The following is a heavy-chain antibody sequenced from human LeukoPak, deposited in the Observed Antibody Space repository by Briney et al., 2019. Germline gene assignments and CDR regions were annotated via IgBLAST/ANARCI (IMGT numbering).Heavy chain of an antibody. J-gene: IGHJ4*02. V-gene: IGHV1-69*01. CDR2: IIPIFGTA. Sequence: SVKFSCKASGGSLSSYAISCVRQAPRQGLEWMGGIIPIFGTANYAQKLQGRVTITADESNSTAYMELSSLSSEDTAVYSCARVYGSDKWGRGTRDSVPT. D-gene: IGHD3-10*01. CDR1: GGSLSSYA. CDR3: ARVYGSDK.